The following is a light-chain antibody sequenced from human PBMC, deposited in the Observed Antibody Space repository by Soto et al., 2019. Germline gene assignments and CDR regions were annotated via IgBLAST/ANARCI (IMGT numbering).Light chain of an antibody. CDR3: QHYKSYSRT. CDR2: KSS. J-gene: IGKJ1*01. CDR1: QGISNY. Sequence: DIQMTQSPSSLSASVGDRVTITCRASQGISNYLAWYQQKPGKVPKLLIYKSSTLESGVPSRFSGSGSGTEFTLTITSLQPDDFATYYCQHYKSYSRTFGQGTKVEI. V-gene: IGKV1-5*03.